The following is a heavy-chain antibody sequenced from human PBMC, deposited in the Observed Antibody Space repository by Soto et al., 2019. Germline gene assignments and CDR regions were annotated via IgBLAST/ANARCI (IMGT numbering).Heavy chain of an antibody. CDR2: IIPIFGTA. Sequence: QVQLVQSGAEVKKPGSSVKVSCKASGGTFSSYAISWVRQAPGQGLEWMGGIIPIFGTANYAQKFQGRVTITAVESTSTAHMELRSLRSEDTAVYYCARERVTIFGVVIMSSGMDVWGQGSTVTVSS. CDR3: ARERVTIFGVVIMSSGMDV. J-gene: IGHJ6*02. V-gene: IGHV1-69*01. CDR1: GGTFSSYA. D-gene: IGHD3-3*01.